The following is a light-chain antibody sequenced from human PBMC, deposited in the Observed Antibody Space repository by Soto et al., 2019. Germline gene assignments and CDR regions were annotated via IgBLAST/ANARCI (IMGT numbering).Light chain of an antibody. V-gene: IGKV3-15*01. CDR2: GAS. J-gene: IGKJ1*01. CDR1: QSVSSN. Sequence: EIMMTQSQATLSVSPGERATLSCRASQSVSSNLAWYQQKPGQAPRLLMYGASVRATGIPARFSGSGSGTEFTLTISSLQSEDFAVYYCQQYNEWPPWTFGQGTKVEFK. CDR3: QQYNEWPPWT.